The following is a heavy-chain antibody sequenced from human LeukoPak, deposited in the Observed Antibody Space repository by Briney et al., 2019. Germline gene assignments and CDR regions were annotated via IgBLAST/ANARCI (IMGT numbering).Heavy chain of an antibody. CDR1: GYTFTSYD. Sequence: ASVKVSCKASGYTFTSYDINWVRQATGQGLEWMGWMNPNSGNTGYAQKFQGRVTTTRNTSISTAYMELSSLRSEDTAVYYCARGHSSSWYVGYYYYGMDVWGQGTTVTVSS. CDR2: MNPNSGNT. CDR3: ARGHSSSWYVGYYYYGMDV. J-gene: IGHJ6*02. V-gene: IGHV1-8*01. D-gene: IGHD6-13*01.